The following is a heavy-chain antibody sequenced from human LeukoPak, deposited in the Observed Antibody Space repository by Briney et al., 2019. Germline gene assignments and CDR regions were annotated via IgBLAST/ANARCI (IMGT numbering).Heavy chain of an antibody. Sequence: ASVKVSCKASGYTFTGYYMHWVRQAPGQGLEWMGWINPNSGGTNYAQKFQGWVTMTRDTSISTAYMELSRLRSDDTAVYYCARRGYTSSWNYFDYWGQGTLVTVSS. J-gene: IGHJ4*02. D-gene: IGHD6-13*01. CDR2: INPNSGGT. CDR3: ARRGYTSSWNYFDY. V-gene: IGHV1-2*04. CDR1: GYTFTGYY.